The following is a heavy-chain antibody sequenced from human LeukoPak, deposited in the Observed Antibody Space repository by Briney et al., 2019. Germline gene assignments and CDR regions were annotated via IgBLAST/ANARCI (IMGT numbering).Heavy chain of an antibody. J-gene: IGHJ4*02. Sequence: PSETPSLTCAVYGGSFSGYYWSWIRQPPGKGLEWIGYIYHSGSTNYNPSLKSRVTISVDTSKNQFSLKLSSVTAADTAVYYCARGRSSANYYFDYWGQGTLVTVSS. CDR3: ARGRSSANYYFDY. D-gene: IGHD4/OR15-4a*01. CDR2: IYHSGST. V-gene: IGHV4-34*01. CDR1: GGSFSGYY.